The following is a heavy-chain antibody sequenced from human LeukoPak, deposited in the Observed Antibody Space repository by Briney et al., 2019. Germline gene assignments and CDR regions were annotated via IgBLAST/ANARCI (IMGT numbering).Heavy chain of an antibody. V-gene: IGHV1-2*02. Sequence: ASVKVSCKASGYTFIGYYMHWVRQAPGQGLEWMGWINPNSGETNYAQKFQGRVTMTRDTSITTAYMELSSLRSEDTAVYYCARSSSVTIPGYYFDYWGQGTLVTVSS. CDR3: ARSSSVTIPGYYFDY. CDR2: INPNSGET. CDR1: GYTFIGYY. D-gene: IGHD2-21*01. J-gene: IGHJ4*02.